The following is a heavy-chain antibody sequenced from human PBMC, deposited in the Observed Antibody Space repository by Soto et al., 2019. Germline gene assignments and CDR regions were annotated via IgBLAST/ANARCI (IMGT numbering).Heavy chain of an antibody. D-gene: IGHD6-13*01. Sequence: EVQLLESGGGLVQPGGSLRLSCAASGFTFSSIAMSWVRQAPGKGREWVSAISGSGANTYDADSVMGRFTISRDTSTNTRYLQMNSLRAEDTAIYYCAMTERLGGGQQLGWGQGPLVTVSS. CDR3: AMTERLGGGQQLG. J-gene: IGHJ4*02. V-gene: IGHV3-23*01. CDR2: ISGSGANT. CDR1: GFTFSSIA.